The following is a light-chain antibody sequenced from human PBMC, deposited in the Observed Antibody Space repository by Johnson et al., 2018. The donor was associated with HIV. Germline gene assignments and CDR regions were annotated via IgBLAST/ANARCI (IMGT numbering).Light chain of an antibody. CDR1: SSNIGNNY. CDR2: DNN. Sequence: QSVLTQPPSVSAAPGQKVTISCSGSSSNIGNNYVSWYQQLPGTAPKLLIYDNNKRPSGIPDRVSGSKSGTSATLGITGLQTGDEAEYYCGTWDSSLRVGFFGTGTKVTVL. J-gene: IGLJ1*01. CDR3: GTWDSSLRVGF. V-gene: IGLV1-51*01.